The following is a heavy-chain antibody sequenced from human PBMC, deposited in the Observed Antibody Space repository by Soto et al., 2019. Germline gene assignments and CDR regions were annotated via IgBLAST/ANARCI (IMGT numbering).Heavy chain of an antibody. CDR1: GYSFTSYW. CDR3: ARCGGDFYYDILTGYYRTPYYYGMDV. V-gene: IGHV5-51*01. J-gene: IGHJ6*02. Sequence: GESLKISCKGSGYSFTSYWIGWVRQMPGKGLEWMGIIYPGDSDTRYSPSFQGQVTISADKSISTAYLQWSSLKASDTAMYYCARCGGDFYYDILTGYYRTPYYYGMDVWGQGTKVTVSS. D-gene: IGHD3-9*01. CDR2: IYPGDSDT.